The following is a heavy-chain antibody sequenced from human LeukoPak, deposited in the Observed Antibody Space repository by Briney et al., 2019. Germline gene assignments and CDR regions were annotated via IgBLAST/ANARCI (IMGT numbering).Heavy chain of an antibody. CDR2: IYNSGST. CDR1: GGSISSYY. J-gene: IGHJ4*02. CDR3: ASRGVVRGISYYFDY. D-gene: IGHD3-10*02. V-gene: IGHV4-59*01. Sequence: PSETLSLTCTVSGGSISSYYRSWIRQPPGKGLEWIGYIYNSGSTNYNPSLKSRVTISVDTSKNQFSLKLTSVTAADTAVYYCASRGVVRGISYYFDYWGQGTLVTVSS.